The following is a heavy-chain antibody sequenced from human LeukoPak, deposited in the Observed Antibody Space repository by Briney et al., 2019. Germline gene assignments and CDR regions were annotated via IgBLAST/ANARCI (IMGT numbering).Heavy chain of an antibody. D-gene: IGHD2-2*01. CDR1: GFTFSNYA. CDR2: VSGSGGST. Sequence: GGSVRLSCAASGFTFSNYAMSWVRQAPGQGLEWVSGVSGSGGSTYYADSVKGRFTISRDNSKNTLYLQMNSLRAEDTAVYYCAKDLGRWAPAANWFDPWGQGTLVTVSS. V-gene: IGHV3-23*01. J-gene: IGHJ5*02. CDR3: AKDLGRWAPAANWFDP.